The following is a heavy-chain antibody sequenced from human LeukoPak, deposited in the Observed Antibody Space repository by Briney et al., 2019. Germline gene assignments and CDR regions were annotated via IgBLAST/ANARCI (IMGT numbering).Heavy chain of an antibody. CDR1: GYTFTGYY. D-gene: IGHD3-10*01. CDR2: INPNSGGT. CDR3: AREAMYYYGSGSLEAGNI. V-gene: IGHV1-2*06. J-gene: IGHJ3*02. Sequence: ASVKVSCKASGYTFTGYYMHWVRQAPGQGLEWMGRINPNSGGTNYAQKFQGRVIMTRDTSISTAYMELSRLRSDDTAVYYCAREAMYYYGSGSLEAGNIWGQGTMVTVSS.